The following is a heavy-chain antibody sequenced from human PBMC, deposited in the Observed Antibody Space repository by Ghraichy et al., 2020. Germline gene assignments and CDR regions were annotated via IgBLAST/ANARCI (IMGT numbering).Heavy chain of an antibody. CDR2: IGVVADT. D-gene: IGHD2-2*01. CDR1: GFTFSTYD. V-gene: IGHV3-13*01. J-gene: IGHJ4*02. Sequence: GGSLRLSCAASGFTFSTYDMHWVRQATGKGLEWVSGIGVVADTYYRGSVKGRFTISRENAKNSLYLQMNSLTDGDTAVYYCARGRETSGMFDYWGQGTLVTVSS. CDR3: ARGRETSGMFDY.